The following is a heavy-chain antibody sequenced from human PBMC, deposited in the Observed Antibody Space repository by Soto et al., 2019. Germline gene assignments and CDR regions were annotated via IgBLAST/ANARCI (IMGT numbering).Heavy chain of an antibody. J-gene: IGHJ6*02. CDR3: ARVHVRGTGVDYGMDV. CDR1: GGSISSGDYY. Sequence: SETLSLTCTVSGGSISSGDYYWSWIRQPPGKGLEWIGYIYYSGSTYYNPSLKSRVTISVDTSKNQFSLKLSSVTAADTAVYYCARVHVRGTGVDYGMDVWGQGTTVTVSS. CDR2: IYYSGST. V-gene: IGHV4-30-4*01. D-gene: IGHD7-27*01.